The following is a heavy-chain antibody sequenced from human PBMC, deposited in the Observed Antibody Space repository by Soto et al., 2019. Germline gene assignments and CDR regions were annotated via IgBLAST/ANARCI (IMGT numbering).Heavy chain of an antibody. CDR2: IDPSDSYT. D-gene: IGHD4-17*01. Sequence: GESLKISCKGSGYSFTSYWISWVRQMPGKGLEWMGRIDPSDSYTNYSPSFQGHVTISDDKSISTAYLQWSSLKASDTAMYYCARHSYSLGLDYGDYSRPGWFDPWGQGTLVTVSS. V-gene: IGHV5-10-1*01. J-gene: IGHJ5*02. CDR1: GYSFTSYW. CDR3: ARHSYSLGLDYGDYSRPGWFDP.